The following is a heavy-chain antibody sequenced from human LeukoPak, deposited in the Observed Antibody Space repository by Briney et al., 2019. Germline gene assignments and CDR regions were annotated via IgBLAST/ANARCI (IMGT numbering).Heavy chain of an antibody. CDR1: GGSISSYY. V-gene: IGHV4-4*07. J-gene: IGHJ4*02. Sequence: SETLSLTCTVSGGSISSYYWSWIRQPAGKGLEWIGRIYTSGSTYYNPSLKSRVTISVDTSKNQFSLKLSSVTAADTAVYYCARDHRGYSYGYFHWGQGTLVTVSS. D-gene: IGHD5-18*01. CDR2: IYTSGST. CDR3: ARDHRGYSYGYFH.